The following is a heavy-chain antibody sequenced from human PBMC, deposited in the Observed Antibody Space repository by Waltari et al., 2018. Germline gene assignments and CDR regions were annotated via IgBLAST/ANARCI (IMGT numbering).Heavy chain of an antibody. J-gene: IGHJ4*02. Sequence: EVQVVESGGGWVQPGGSLTLSCATSGFSFSGSSIHWVRQTAGKGLEWVGRIRREPYNYATAYSASVKGRFTISRDDSKNTAFLQMNSLMTEDTAVYYCSGGEVTGTDFWGQGTLVTVSS. CDR3: SGGEVTGTDF. V-gene: IGHV3-73*01. CDR1: GFSFSGSS. D-gene: IGHD6-19*01. CDR2: IRREPYNYAT.